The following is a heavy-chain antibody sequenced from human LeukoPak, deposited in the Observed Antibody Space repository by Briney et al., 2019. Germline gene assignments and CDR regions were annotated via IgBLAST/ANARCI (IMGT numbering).Heavy chain of an antibody. V-gene: IGHV1-69*01. J-gene: IGHJ4*02. Sequence: SVKVSCKASGGTFSSYAISWVRQAPGQGLEWMEGIIPIFGTANYAQKFQGRVTITADESTSTAYMELSSLRSEDTAVYYCASGGVVGFYDYWGQGTLVTVSS. D-gene: IGHD1-26*01. CDR1: GGTFSSYA. CDR3: ASGGVVGFYDY. CDR2: IIPIFGTA.